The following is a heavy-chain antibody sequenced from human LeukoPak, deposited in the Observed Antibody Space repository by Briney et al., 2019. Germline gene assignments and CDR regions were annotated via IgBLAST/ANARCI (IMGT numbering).Heavy chain of an antibody. CDR3: ARDDYRGY. Sequence: GGSLRLSCAASGFTFSGYWMAWVRQPPGGGLEWVAHIRPDGSEKNYVDPVKGRFTISRDNANNSLYLQMDTLRVEDTAVYYCARDDYRGYWGQGTLVAVSS. J-gene: IGHJ4*02. CDR2: IRPDGSEK. CDR1: GFTFSGYW. D-gene: IGHD3-16*01. V-gene: IGHV3-7*05.